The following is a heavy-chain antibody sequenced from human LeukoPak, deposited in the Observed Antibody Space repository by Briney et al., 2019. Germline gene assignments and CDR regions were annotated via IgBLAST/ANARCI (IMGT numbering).Heavy chain of an antibody. CDR1: AFTFSNYQ. CDR3: ARWGVQWGPDY. J-gene: IGHJ4*02. CDR2: IKEDGSEE. V-gene: IGHV3-7*01. D-gene: IGHD1-26*01. Sequence: RGSLRLSCVLSAFTFSNYQMTWVRQAPGKWLGWVANIKEDGSEEYYVDSVKGRFSISRDNAHNSLYLPMSSLRAEDTAVYYCARWGVQWGPDYWGQGTLVTVSS.